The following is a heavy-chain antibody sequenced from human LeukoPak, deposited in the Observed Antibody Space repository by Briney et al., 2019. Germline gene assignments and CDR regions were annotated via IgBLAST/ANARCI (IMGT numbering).Heavy chain of an antibody. V-gene: IGHV3-30*18. CDR1: GFTFSSYG. Sequence: PGGSLRLSCAASGFTFSSYGMHWVRQAPGKGLEWVAVISYDGSNKYYADSVKGRFTISRDNSKNTLYLQMNSLRAEDTAVYYCAKGDYGVYVAGLVGYWGQGTLVTVSS. CDR3: AKGDYGVYVAGLVGY. CDR2: ISYDGSNK. J-gene: IGHJ4*02. D-gene: IGHD4-17*01.